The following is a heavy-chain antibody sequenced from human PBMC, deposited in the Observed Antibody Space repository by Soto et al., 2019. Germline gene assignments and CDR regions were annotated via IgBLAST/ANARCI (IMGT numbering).Heavy chain of an antibody. V-gene: IGHV1-69*13. Sequence: SVKVSCKASGGTFSSYAISWVRQAPGQGLEWMGGIIPIFGTANYAQKFQGRVTITADESTSTAYMELSSLRSEDTAVYYCASRADYYGSGSYDPFGYYYYYGMDVWGQGTTVTVSS. J-gene: IGHJ6*02. CDR2: IIPIFGTA. D-gene: IGHD3-10*01. CDR3: ASRADYYGSGSYDPFGYYYYYGMDV. CDR1: GGTFSSYA.